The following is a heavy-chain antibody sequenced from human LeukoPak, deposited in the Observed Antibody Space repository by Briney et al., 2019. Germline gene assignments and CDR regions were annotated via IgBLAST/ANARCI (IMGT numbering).Heavy chain of an antibody. V-gene: IGHV1-3*01. CDR3: ARDNRIYSPFDY. D-gene: IGHD2-21*01. J-gene: IGHJ4*02. CDR2: VNAGNGNT. Sequence: ASVKVSCKASGYSFTTYAIHWVRQAPGQRLEWMGWVNAGNGNTKYSQKFQGRVTITRDTSATTAYMALSSLGSEDTAVYYCARDNRIYSPFDYWGQGTLVTVSS. CDR1: GYSFTTYA.